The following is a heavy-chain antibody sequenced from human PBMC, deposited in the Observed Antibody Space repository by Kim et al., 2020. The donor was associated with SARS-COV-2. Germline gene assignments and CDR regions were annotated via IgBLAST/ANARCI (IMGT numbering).Heavy chain of an antibody. V-gene: IGHV4-4*02. CDR1: GGSISSSNW. CDR3: ARFGSRQQLVGDYYGMDV. CDR2: IYHSGST. D-gene: IGHD6-13*01. Sequence: SETLSLTCAVSGGSISSSNWWSWVRQPPGKGLEWIGEIYHSGSTNYNPSLKSRVTISVDKSKNQFSLKLSSVTAADTAVYYCARFGSRQQLVGDYYGMDVWGQGTTVTVSS. J-gene: IGHJ6*02.